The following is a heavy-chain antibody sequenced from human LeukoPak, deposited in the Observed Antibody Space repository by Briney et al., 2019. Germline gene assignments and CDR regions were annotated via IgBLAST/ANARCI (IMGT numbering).Heavy chain of an antibody. V-gene: IGHV3-9*01. CDR3: ATDRKVGTWDPRFNY. D-gene: IGHD4-23*01. CDR2: ISWNSGSI. Sequence: GGSLRLSCAASGFTFDDYAMHWVRQAPGKGLEWVSGISWNSGSIGYVDSVKGRFTISRDNAKFSLYLQMNSLRAEDTAIYYCATDRKVGTWDPRFNYWGQGTLVTVSS. CDR1: GFTFDDYA. J-gene: IGHJ4*02.